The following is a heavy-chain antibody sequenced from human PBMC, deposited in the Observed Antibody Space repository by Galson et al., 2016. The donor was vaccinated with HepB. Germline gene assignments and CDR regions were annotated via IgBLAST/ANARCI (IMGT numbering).Heavy chain of an antibody. CDR2: ISGSGGGT. D-gene: IGHD1-26*01. Sequence: SLRLSCAASGFTFSSYAMSWVRQAPGKGLEWVSGISGSGGGTYYADSVKGRFTISRDNSKNTLYLQMNSLRAEDTAVYYCAKLGEFIVGATDFDYWGQGTLVTVSS. J-gene: IGHJ4*02. V-gene: IGHV3-23*01. CDR1: GFTFSSYA. CDR3: AKLGEFIVGATDFDY.